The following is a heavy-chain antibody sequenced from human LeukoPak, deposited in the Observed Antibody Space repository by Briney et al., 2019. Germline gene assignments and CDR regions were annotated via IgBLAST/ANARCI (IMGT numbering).Heavy chain of an antibody. CDR3: ARLPMVRGVILGWFDP. CDR1: GYTFTSYG. V-gene: IGHV1-18*01. CDR2: ISAYNGNT. J-gene: IGHJ5*02. Sequence: ASVKVSCKASGYTFTSYGISWVRQAPGQGLEWMGWISAYNGNTNYAQKLQGRVTMTTDTSTSTAYMELRSLRSGDTAVYYCARLPMVRGVILGWFDPWGQGTLVTVSS. D-gene: IGHD3-10*01.